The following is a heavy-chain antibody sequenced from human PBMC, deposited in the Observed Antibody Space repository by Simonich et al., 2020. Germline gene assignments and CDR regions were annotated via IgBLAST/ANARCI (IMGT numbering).Heavy chain of an antibody. CDR2: MNHNSGNT. CDR3: ARARYCSSTSCYNWFDP. Sequence: QVQLVQSGAEVKKPGASVKVSCKASGYTFTSYDINWVRQATGQGLGWMEWMNHNSGNTGYAQKFQGRVTITRNTSISTAYMELSSLRSEDTAVYYCARARYCSSTSCYNWFDPWGQGTLVTVSS. V-gene: IGHV1-8*03. CDR1: GYTFTSYD. D-gene: IGHD2-2*01. J-gene: IGHJ5*02.